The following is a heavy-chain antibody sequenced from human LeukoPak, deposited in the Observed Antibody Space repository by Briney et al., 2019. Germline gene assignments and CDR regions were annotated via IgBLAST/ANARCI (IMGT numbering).Heavy chain of an antibody. V-gene: IGHV4-34*01. CDR3: ARGGRRTYYYDSSGYPRAFDI. J-gene: IGHJ3*02. CDR1: GGSVSGYY. D-gene: IGHD3-22*01. CDR2: INHSGST. Sequence: PSETLSLTCAVYGGSVSGYYWSWIRQPPGKGLEWIGEINHSGSTNYNPSLKSRVTISVDTSKNQFSLELSSVTAADTAVYYCARGGRRTYYYDSSGYPRAFDIWGQGTMVTVSS.